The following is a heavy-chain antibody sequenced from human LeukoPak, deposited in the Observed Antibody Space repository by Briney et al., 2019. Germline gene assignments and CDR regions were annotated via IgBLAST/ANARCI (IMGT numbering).Heavy chain of an antibody. J-gene: IGHJ4*02. D-gene: IGHD2-2*01. CDR1: GFTFSSYG. CDR2: IRYDGSNK. V-gene: IGHV3-30*02. Sequence: PGGSLRLSCAASGFTFSSYGMHWVRQAPGKGLEWVAFIRYDGSNKYYADSVKGRFTISRDNSKNTLYLQMNSLRAEDTAVYYCAKDEDIVVVPAAMHPDYWGQGTLVTVSS. CDR3: AKDEDIVVVPAAMHPDY.